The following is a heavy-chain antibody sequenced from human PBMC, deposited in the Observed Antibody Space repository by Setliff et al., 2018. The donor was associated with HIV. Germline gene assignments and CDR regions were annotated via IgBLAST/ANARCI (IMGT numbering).Heavy chain of an antibody. D-gene: IGHD6-6*01. Sequence: PGGSLRLSCAASGFTFSNYGMNWVRQAPGKGLEWVAFIRFDGSNKYYAESVKGRFTISRDNSKNTVYLQMNSLRAEDTAVYYCAKYSSSWSYYSYYMNVWGKGTTVTVSS. CDR1: GFTFSNYG. CDR2: IRFDGSNK. V-gene: IGHV3-30*02. CDR3: AKYSSSWSYYSYYMNV. J-gene: IGHJ6*03.